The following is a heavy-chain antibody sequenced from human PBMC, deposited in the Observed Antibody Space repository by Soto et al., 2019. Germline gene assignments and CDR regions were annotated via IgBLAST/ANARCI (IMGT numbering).Heavy chain of an antibody. J-gene: IGHJ5*02. D-gene: IGHD6-19*01. Sequence: GASLKISCKASGYRFNSNWIAWDRQMPGKGLELMGIIYPADSDTRYSPSFQGQVTISADKSSSTTFLQWSSLKASDTTIYYCARVKAVAANKWFDPWGQGTLVTVSS. CDR1: GYRFNSNW. V-gene: IGHV5-51*01. CDR3: ARVKAVAANKWFDP. CDR2: IYPADSDT.